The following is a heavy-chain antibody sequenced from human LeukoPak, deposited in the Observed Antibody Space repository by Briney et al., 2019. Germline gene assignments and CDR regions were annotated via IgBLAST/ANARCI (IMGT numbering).Heavy chain of an antibody. D-gene: IGHD4-17*01. V-gene: IGHV2-5*02. CDR2: IFWDDDD. CDR1: GFSFSTSEVA. Sequence: SGPTLVKPTQTLTLTWTFSGFSFSTSEVAVGWIRQPAGKALEWLALIFWDDDDRYSPSLKNRLTITKDTSKNQVVLTMTSMDPLDTATYYCAHRRSYGDYVYWGQGTLVTVSS. J-gene: IGHJ4*02. CDR3: AHRRSYGDYVY.